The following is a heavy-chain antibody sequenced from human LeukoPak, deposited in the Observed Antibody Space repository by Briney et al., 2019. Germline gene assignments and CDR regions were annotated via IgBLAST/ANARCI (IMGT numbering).Heavy chain of an antibody. CDR1: GGTFSSYA. V-gene: IGHV1-69*13. Sequence: ASVKVSCKASGGTFSSYAISWVRQAPGQGLEWIGGIIPIFGTANYAQKFQGRVTITADESTSTAYMELSSLRSEDTAVYYCARDRYCSSTSCLAAGDYWGQGTLVTVSS. D-gene: IGHD2-2*01. J-gene: IGHJ4*02. CDR2: IIPIFGTA. CDR3: ARDRYCSSTSCLAAGDY.